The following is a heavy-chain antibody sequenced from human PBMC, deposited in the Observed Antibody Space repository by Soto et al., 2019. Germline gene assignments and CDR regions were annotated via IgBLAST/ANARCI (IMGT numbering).Heavy chain of an antibody. CDR3: ARDAIGREGYNYGVTDFDY. CDR1: GGTFSSYT. Sequence: QVQLVQSGAEVKKPGSSVKVSCKASGGTFSSYTISWVRQAPGQGLEWMGRIIPILGIANYAQNFPGRDPITADKATSTAYMELTSIRSEDKAVNYGARDAIGREGYNYGVTDFDYWGQGTLVTVSS. CDR2: IIPILGIA. D-gene: IGHD5-12*01. V-gene: IGHV1-69*08. J-gene: IGHJ4*02.